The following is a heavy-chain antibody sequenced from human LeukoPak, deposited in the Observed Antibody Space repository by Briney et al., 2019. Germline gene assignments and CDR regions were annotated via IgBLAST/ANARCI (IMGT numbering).Heavy chain of an antibody. J-gene: IGHJ4*02. CDR2: ISSSSSYI. CDR1: GFTFSSYS. Sequence: GGSLRLSCAASGFTFSSYSMNWVRQAPGKGLEWVSSISSSSSYIYYADSVKGRFTISRDNAKNSLYLQMNSLRAEDTAVYYCARGRLYDFWSGYYYWGQGTLVTVSS. V-gene: IGHV3-21*01. CDR3: ARGRLYDFWSGYYY. D-gene: IGHD3-3*01.